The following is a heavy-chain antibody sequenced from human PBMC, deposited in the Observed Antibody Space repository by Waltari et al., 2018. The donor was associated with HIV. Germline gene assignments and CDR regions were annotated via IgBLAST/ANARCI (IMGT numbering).Heavy chain of an antibody. V-gene: IGHV3-9*01. D-gene: IGHD2-15*01. CDR2: ISWNSGSI. CDR1: GFTFDDYA. Sequence: EVQLVESGGGLVQPGRSLRLSCAASGFTFDDYAMHWVRQAPGKGLEWVSGISWNSGSIGYADSGKGRFTISRDNAKNSLYLQMNSLRAEDTALYYCAKDIRRLIVVASQGAFDIWGQGTMVTVSS. J-gene: IGHJ3*02. CDR3: AKDIRRLIVVASQGAFDI.